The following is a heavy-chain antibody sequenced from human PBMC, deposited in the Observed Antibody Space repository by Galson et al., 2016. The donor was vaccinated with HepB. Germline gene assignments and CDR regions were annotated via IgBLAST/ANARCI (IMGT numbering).Heavy chain of an antibody. CDR2: IYWGGDQ. V-gene: IGHV2-5*02. Sequence: PALVKPTQTLTLTCNFSGFSLTTSGVGVGWIRQPPGKALEWLAVIYWGGDQRYSPSLRSRLTVTKDTSKNQVVLTMANVDPADTATYFCAHRAWRGARPECFDYWGQGALVIVSS. D-gene: IGHD1-26*01. J-gene: IGHJ4*02. CDR3: AHRAWRGARPECFDY. CDR1: GFSLTTSGVG.